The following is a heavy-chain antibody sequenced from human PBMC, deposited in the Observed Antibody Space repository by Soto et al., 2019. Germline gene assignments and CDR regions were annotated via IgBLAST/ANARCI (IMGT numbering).Heavy chain of an antibody. D-gene: IGHD3-22*01. CDR2: MSHTGDNT. CDR1: GFTFSIYA. J-gene: IGHJ4*02. V-gene: IGHV3-23*01. Sequence: GGSLRLSCAVSGFTFSIYAMTWVRQSPGKGLEWVSSMSHTGDNTYYADSVKGRFTISRDNSKNTLYLQMNSLRAEDTAIYYCAKDQSNSNPLYYFDFWGPGTLVTVSS. CDR3: AKDQSNSNPLYYFDF.